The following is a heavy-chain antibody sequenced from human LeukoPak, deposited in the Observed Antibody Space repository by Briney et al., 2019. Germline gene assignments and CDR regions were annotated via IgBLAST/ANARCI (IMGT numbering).Heavy chain of an antibody. J-gene: IGHJ4*02. D-gene: IGHD6-13*01. CDR3: AKDPHLGSSPNQYFDY. CDR1: GLTFSTYG. V-gene: IGHV3-30*02. CDR2: IRYDGSNK. Sequence: GGSLRLSCAASGLTFSTYGMYWVRQAPGKGLEWVAFIRYDGSNKYYADSVKGRFTISRDNSKNTLYLQMSSLRAEDTAVYYCAKDPHLGSSPNQYFDYWGQGTLVTVSS.